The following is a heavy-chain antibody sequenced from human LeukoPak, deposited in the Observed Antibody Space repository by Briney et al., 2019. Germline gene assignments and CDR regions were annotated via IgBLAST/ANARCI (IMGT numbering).Heavy chain of an antibody. CDR2: ISAYNGNT. D-gene: IGHD2-2*01. CDR3: ARDWVGGYCSSTSCANYYYYYMDV. V-gene: IGHV1-18*01. J-gene: IGHJ6*03. CDR1: GYTFTSYG. Sequence: ASVKVSCKASGYTFTSYGISWVRQAPGQGLEWMGWISAYNGNTNYAQKPQGRVTMTTDTSTSTAYMELRSLRSDDTAVYYCARDWVGGYCSSTSCANYYYYYMDVWGKGTTVTVSS.